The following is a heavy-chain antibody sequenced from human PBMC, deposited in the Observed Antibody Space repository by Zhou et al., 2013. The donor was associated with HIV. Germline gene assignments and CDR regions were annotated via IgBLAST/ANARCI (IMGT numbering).Heavy chain of an antibody. V-gene: IGHV1-2*02. CDR1: GGTFTSYA. Sequence: QVQLVQSGAEVKKPGSSVKVSCKASGGTFTSYAIGWVRQAPGQGLEWMGWINPNSGDTKSAQNFQGRVTMTRDTSIRTAYMELTRLRSDDTAVYYCARDGALDYWGQGTLVTVSS. CDR2: INPNSGDT. CDR3: ARDGALDY. D-gene: IGHD1-26*01. J-gene: IGHJ4*02.